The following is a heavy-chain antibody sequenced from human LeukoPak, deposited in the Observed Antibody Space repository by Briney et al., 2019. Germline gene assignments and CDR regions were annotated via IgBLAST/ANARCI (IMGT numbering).Heavy chain of an antibody. J-gene: IGHJ4*02. D-gene: IGHD7-27*01. Sequence: SETLSLTCTIAVGSVSDYYWSWIRQSAGKGLEWIGYIYYTGSTTYNPSLKSRVTISADTSKNQFSLKLSSVTAADTAVYYCASRKLGNDYWGQGTLVTVSS. CDR2: IYYTGST. V-gene: IGHV4-59*02. CDR1: VGSVSDYY. CDR3: ASRKLGNDY.